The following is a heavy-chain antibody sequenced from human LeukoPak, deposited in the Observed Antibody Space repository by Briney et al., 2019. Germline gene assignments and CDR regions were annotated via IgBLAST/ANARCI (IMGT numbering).Heavy chain of an antibody. V-gene: IGHV4-59*01. CDR3: ARGGSSGYYYVDIFDY. Sequence: SETLSLTCTVSGGSISSYYWSWIRQPPGKGLEWIGYIYYSGSTNYNPSLKSRVTISVDTSKNQFSLKLSSVTAADTAVYYCARGGSSGYYYVDIFDYWGQGTLVTVSS. CDR2: IYYSGST. D-gene: IGHD3-22*01. CDR1: GGSISSYY. J-gene: IGHJ4*02.